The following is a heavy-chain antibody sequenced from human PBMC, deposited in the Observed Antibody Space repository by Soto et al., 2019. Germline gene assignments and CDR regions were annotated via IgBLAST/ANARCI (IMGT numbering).Heavy chain of an antibody. CDR2: IKQDGSEK. V-gene: IGHV3-7*01. D-gene: IGHD4-17*01. Sequence: GGSLRLSCAASGFTFSSYWMSWVRQAPGKGLEWVANIKQDGSEKYYVDSVKGRFTISRDNAKNSLYLQMNSLRAEDTAVYYCARDSAPSPYYYYGDYVGSDYWGQGTLVTVSS. CDR1: GFTFSSYW. CDR3: ARDSAPSPYYYYGDYVGSDY. J-gene: IGHJ4*02.